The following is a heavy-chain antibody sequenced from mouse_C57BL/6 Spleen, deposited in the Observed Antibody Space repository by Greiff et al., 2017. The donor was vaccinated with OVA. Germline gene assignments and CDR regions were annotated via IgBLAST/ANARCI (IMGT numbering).Heavy chain of an antibody. CDR1: GYTFTDYE. Sequence: QVQLQQSGAELVRPGASVTLSCKASGYTFTDYEMHWVKQTPVHGLEWIGAIDPATGGTAYNQKFKGKAILTADKSSSTAYLELRSLTSEDSAVDVCTSRSYYGSSYDAMDYWGQGTSVTVSS. CDR3: TSRSYYGSSYDAMDY. J-gene: IGHJ4*01. CDR2: IDPATGGT. D-gene: IGHD1-1*01. V-gene: IGHV1-15*01.